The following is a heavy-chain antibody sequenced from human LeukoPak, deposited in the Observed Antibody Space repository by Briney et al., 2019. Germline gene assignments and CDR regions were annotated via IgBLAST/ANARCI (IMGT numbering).Heavy chain of an antibody. Sequence: SETPSLTCTVSGGSIRSSTYYWGWIRQPPGKGLEWIGSIYYSGRTCYNPSLKSRVTKSVYTSKNQFSLKLSCVTVSDTASSYYSRTSSSSCYVPWGQGTLVTVSS. CDR3: SRTSSSSCYVP. J-gene: IGHJ5*02. D-gene: IGHD6-13*01. CDR1: GGSIRSSTYY. CDR2: IYYSGRT. V-gene: IGHV4-39*01.